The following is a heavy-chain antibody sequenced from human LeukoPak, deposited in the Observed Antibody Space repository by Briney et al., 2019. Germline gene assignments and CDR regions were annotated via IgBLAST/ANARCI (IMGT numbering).Heavy chain of an antibody. Sequence: GASVKVSCKASGGTFSSYAISWVRQAPGQGLEWMGGIIPIFGTANYAQKFQGRVTITTDESTGTAYMELSSLRSEDTAVYYCARVRRIYGGNPPLYYYYMDVWGKGTTVTVSS. CDR3: ARVRRIYGGNPPLYYYYMDV. CDR1: GGTFSSYA. V-gene: IGHV1-69*05. J-gene: IGHJ6*03. CDR2: IIPIFGTA. D-gene: IGHD4-23*01.